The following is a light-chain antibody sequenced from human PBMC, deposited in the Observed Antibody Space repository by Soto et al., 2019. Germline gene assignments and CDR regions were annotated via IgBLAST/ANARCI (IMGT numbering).Light chain of an antibody. CDR3: QQYGSSPRYT. V-gene: IGKV3-20*01. J-gene: IGKJ2*01. CDR2: GAS. CDR1: QSVSSSY. Sequence: EIVLTQSPGTLSLSPGERATLSCRASQSVSSSYLAWYQQKPGQAPRLLIYGASSRASGIPDRFSGSGSGTDVTLTISRLEPEDFAVYYCQQYGSSPRYTCGQGTKLEIK.